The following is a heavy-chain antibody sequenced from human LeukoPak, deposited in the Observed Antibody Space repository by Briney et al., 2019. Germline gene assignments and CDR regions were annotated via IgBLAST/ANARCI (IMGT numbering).Heavy chain of an antibody. V-gene: IGHV3-9*01. CDR1: GFTFDDYA. D-gene: IGHD2-8*02. CDR3: AKDTGTGVYYYYGMDV. CDR2: ISWNSGSI. J-gene: IGHJ6*02. Sequence: GGSLRLSCAASGFTFDDYAMHWVRQAPGKGLEWVSGISWNSGSIGYADSVKGRFTISRDNAKNSLYLQVNSLRAEDTALYYCAKDTGTGVYYYYGMDVWGQGTTVTVSS.